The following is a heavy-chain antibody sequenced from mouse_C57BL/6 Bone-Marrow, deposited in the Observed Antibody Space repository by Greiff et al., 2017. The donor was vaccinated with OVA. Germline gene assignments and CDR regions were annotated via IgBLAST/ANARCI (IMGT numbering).Heavy chain of an antibody. CDR2: IRNKANNHAT. V-gene: IGHV6-6*01. D-gene: IGHD2-4*01. Sequence: EVQGVESGGGLVQPGGSMKLSCAASGFTFSDAWMDWVRQSPEKGLEWVAEIRNKANNHATYYAESVKGRFTISRDDSKSSVYLQMNSLRAEDTGIYYCTGLRRGAWFAYWGQGTLVTVSA. CDR3: TGLRRGAWFAY. J-gene: IGHJ3*01. CDR1: GFTFSDAW.